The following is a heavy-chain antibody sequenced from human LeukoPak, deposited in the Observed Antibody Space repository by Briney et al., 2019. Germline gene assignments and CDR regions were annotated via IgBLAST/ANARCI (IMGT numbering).Heavy chain of an antibody. CDR2: INHSGST. V-gene: IGHV4-34*01. CDR1: GGSFSGYY. J-gene: IGHJ4*02. Sequence: PSETLSLTCAVYGGSFSGYYWSWIRQPPGKGLEWIGEINHSGSTNDNPSLKSRVTISVDTSKNQFSLKLSSVTAADTAVYYCARETYYYGSGGYYNVSGDWGQGTLVTVSS. CDR3: ARETYYYGSGGYYNVSGD. D-gene: IGHD3-10*01.